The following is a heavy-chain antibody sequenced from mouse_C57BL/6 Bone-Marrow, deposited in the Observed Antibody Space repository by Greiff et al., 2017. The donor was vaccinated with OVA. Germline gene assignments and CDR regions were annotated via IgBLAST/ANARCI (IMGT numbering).Heavy chain of an antibody. Sequence: VQLQQSGPGLVKPSQSLSLTCSVTGYSITSGYYWNWIRQFPGNKLEWMGYISYDGSNNYNPSLKNRISITRDTSKNQFFLKLNSVTTEDTATYYCARELYYSNPSYAMDYWGQGTSVTVSS. J-gene: IGHJ4*01. D-gene: IGHD2-5*01. V-gene: IGHV3-6*01. CDR1: GYSITSGYY. CDR3: ARELYYSNPSYAMDY. CDR2: ISYDGSN.